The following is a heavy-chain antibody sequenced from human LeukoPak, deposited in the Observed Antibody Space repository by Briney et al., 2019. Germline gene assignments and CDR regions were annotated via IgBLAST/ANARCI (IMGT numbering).Heavy chain of an antibody. CDR1: GCIFTSYW. CDR3: ARRGRSSSNFDF. Sequence: PGESLKISCKGSGCIFTSYWITWVRQMPGKGLEWMGMIDPTDSYTNYSPSFQGHVTISTDKSISTAYLQWSSLKASDTAIYYCARRGRSSSNFDFWGQGTLVTVSS. V-gene: IGHV5-10-1*01. D-gene: IGHD6-6*01. J-gene: IGHJ4*02. CDR2: IDPTDSYT.